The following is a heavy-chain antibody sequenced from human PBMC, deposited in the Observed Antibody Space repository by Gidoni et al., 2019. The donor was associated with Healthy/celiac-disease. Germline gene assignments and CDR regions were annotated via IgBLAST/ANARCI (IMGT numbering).Heavy chain of an antibody. D-gene: IGHD5-12*01. CDR2: LSGSGGST. V-gene: IGHV3-23*01. CDR1: GFTFSSYA. CDR3: AKGLYSGYVRLGYFDL. J-gene: IGHJ2*01. Sequence: EVQLLESGGGLVQPGGSLRLSCAASGFTFSSYAMNWVRQAPGKGLEWVSGLSGSGGSTYYADSVKGRFTISRDNSKNTLYLQMNSLRAEDTAIYYCAKGLYSGYVRLGYFDLWGRGTLVTVSS.